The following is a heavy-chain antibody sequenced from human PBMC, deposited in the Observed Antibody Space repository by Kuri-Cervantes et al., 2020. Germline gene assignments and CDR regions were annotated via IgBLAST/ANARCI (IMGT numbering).Heavy chain of an antibody. Sequence: GESLKISCAASGFTFSSYSMNWVRQAPGKGLEWVSYISSSSSTIYYADSVKGRFTISRDNAKNSLYLQMNSLRAGDTAVYYCARSGIRFLEWLGGSYGMDVWGQGTTVTVSS. D-gene: IGHD3-3*01. CDR1: GFTFSSYS. V-gene: IGHV3-48*04. CDR2: ISSSSSTI. J-gene: IGHJ6*02. CDR3: ARSGIRFLEWLGGSYGMDV.